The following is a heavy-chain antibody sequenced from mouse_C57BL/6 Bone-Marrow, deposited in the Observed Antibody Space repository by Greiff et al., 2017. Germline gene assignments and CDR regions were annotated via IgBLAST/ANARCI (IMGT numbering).Heavy chain of an antibody. CDR2: IYPRSGNT. Sequence: VQLQQSGAELARPGASVKLSCKASGYTLTSYGISWVKQRPGPGLEWIGEIYPRSGNTYYYEKFTSKAPLTADTSSNTAYMALRSLASADSAVSFSSREEFITTVLVRNWYFDVWGTGTTLTVSS. V-gene: IGHV1-81*01. CDR1: GYTLTSYG. J-gene: IGHJ1*03. CDR3: SREEFITTVLVRNWYFDV. D-gene: IGHD1-1*01.